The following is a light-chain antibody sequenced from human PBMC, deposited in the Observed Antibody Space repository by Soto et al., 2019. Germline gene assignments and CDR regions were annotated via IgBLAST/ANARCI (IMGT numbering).Light chain of an antibody. CDR3: QQYGSSPPT. J-gene: IGKJ1*01. Sequence: EIVLTQSPGTLSLSPGERATLSCKASQSVSSNFLAWYPRKPGQAPRLLIYGASYRATEIAYRFSGSGSGTDFTLNITRLEPEDFAVYYCQQYGSSPPTFGQGTKVEI. V-gene: IGKV3-20*01. CDR2: GAS. CDR1: QSVSSNF.